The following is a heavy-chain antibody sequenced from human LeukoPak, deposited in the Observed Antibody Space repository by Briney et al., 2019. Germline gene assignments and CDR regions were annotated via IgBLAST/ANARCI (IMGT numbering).Heavy chain of an antibody. D-gene: IGHD2-8*01. CDR2: IQYDGSNE. J-gene: IGHJ6*03. V-gene: IGHV3-30*02. Sequence: GGSLRLSCAASGFNFRSYGMHWVRQAPGKGLEWVGYIQYDGSNEQYAHSVKGRFRISRDSSKNILYLQMDSLRAEDTAVYYCAKDRCSNGIGCYYYYMDVWGKGTTVTISS. CDR3: AKDRCSNGIGCYYYYMDV. CDR1: GFNFRSYG.